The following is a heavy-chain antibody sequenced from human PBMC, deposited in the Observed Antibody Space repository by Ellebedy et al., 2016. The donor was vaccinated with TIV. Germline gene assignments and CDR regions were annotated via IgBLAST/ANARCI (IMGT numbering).Heavy chain of an antibody. CDR2: ISGSGGST. CDR3: AKDRQWELLCYFDY. V-gene: IGHV3-23*01. D-gene: IGHD1-26*01. J-gene: IGHJ4*02. Sequence: GESLKISXAASGFTFSSYAMHWVRQAPGKGLEWVSAISGSGGSTYYADSVKGRFTISRDNSKNTLYLQMNSLRAEDTAVYYCAKDRQWELLCYFDYWGQGTLVTVSS. CDR1: GFTFSSYA.